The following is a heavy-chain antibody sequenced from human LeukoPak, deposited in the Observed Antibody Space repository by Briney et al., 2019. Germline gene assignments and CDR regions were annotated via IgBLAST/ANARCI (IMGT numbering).Heavy chain of an antibody. J-gene: IGHJ4*02. CDR1: GGTFSSYA. D-gene: IGHD6-6*01. CDR3: ARGGRPTATIAAHP. CDR2: IIPILGIA. Sequence: ASVKVSCKASGGTFSSYAISWVRQAPGQGLEWMGRIIPILGIANYAQKFQGRVTITADKSTSTAYMELSSLRSEDTAVYYCARGGRPTATIAAHPWGQGTLVTVSS. V-gene: IGHV1-69*04.